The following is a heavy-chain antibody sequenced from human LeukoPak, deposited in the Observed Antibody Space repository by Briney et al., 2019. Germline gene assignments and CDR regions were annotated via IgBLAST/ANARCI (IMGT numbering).Heavy chain of an antibody. V-gene: IGHV1-24*01. CDR1: GYTLTELS. CDR2: FDPEDGET. Sequence: RASVTVSCKVSGYTLTELSMHWVRQAPGKGIERMGGFDPEDGETIYAQKFQGRVTMTEDTSTDTAYMELSSLRSEDTAVYYCATRRKIAAAGLDYWGQGTLVTVSS. D-gene: IGHD6-13*01. J-gene: IGHJ4*02. CDR3: ATRRKIAAAGLDY.